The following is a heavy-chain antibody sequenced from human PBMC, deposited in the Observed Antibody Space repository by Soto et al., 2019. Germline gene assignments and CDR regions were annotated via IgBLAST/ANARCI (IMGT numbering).Heavy chain of an antibody. J-gene: IGHJ6*02. Sequence: QVQLVESGGGVVQPGRSLRLSCAASGFTFSSYGMHWVRQAPGKGLEWVAIIWNDGGNKYYAVSVKGRFTISRDNSKNPIYLQMNSLGVEDTSVYYCVRAAGYSGNDYVYYYGMDVWCQGTTVTVSS. D-gene: IGHD5-12*01. CDR2: IWNDGGNK. CDR3: VRAAGYSGNDYVYYYGMDV. CDR1: GFTFSSYG. V-gene: IGHV3-33*01.